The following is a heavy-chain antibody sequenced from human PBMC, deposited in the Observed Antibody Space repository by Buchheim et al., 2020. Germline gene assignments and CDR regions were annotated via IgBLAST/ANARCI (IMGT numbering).Heavy chain of an antibody. J-gene: IGHJ6*03. CDR1: GGSFSGYY. D-gene: IGHD6-13*01. Sequence: QVQLQQWGAGLLKPSETLSLTCAVYGGSFSGYYWSWIRQPPGKGLEWIGEINHSGSTNYNPSLKSRFTISVDPSKNQFSLKLSSVTAADTAVYYCARGDGAAAGFYYYYYMDVWGKGTT. V-gene: IGHV4-34*01. CDR2: INHSGST. CDR3: ARGDGAAAGFYYYYYMDV.